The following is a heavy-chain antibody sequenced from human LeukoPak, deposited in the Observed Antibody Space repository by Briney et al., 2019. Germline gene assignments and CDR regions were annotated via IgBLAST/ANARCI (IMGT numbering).Heavy chain of an antibody. CDR3: AKDWRYCSGGSCYTHAFDI. J-gene: IGHJ3*02. D-gene: IGHD2-15*01. V-gene: IGHV3-43*02. Sequence: GGSLRLSCAASGFTLDDYAMHWVRQAPGKGLEWVSLISGDGGSTYYADSVKGRFTISRDNSKNSLYLQMNSLRTEDTALYYRAKDWRYCSGGSCYTHAFDIWGQGTMVAVSS. CDR1: GFTLDDYA. CDR2: ISGDGGST.